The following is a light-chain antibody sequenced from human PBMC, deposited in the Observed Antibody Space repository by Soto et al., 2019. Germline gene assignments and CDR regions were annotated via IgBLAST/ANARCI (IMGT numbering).Light chain of an antibody. Sequence: SYELTQPPSGSVAPGKTARITCGGNNIGSKSVHWYQQKPGQAPVLVIYYDSDRPSGIPERFSGSNSGNTATLTISRVEAGDEADYYCQVWDSSSDHWVFGGGTKLTVL. V-gene: IGLV3-21*04. CDR3: QVWDSSSDHWV. CDR2: YDS. CDR1: NIGSKS. J-gene: IGLJ3*02.